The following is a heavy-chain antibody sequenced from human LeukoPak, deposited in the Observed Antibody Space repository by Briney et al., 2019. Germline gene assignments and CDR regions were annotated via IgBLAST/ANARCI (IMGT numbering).Heavy chain of an antibody. D-gene: IGHD2-15*01. CDR1: GFTFSDYY. CDR2: ISSSGSTI. J-gene: IGHJ4*02. CDR3: ARDGRLGYCSGGSCYHLPRDYYFDY. Sequence: GGSLRLSCAASGFTFSDYYMSWIRQAPGKGLEWVSYISSSGSTIYYADSVKGRFTISRDNAKNSLYLQMNSLRAEDTAVYYCARDGRLGYCSGGSCYHLPRDYYFDYWGQGTLVTVSS. V-gene: IGHV3-11*01.